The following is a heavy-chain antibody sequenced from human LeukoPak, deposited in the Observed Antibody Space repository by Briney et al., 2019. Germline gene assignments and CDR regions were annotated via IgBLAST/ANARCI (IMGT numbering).Heavy chain of an antibody. CDR2: ISHSGTA. V-gene: IGHV4-34*01. Sequence: ETLSLTCAVHGGSFSGYFWSWIRQPPGKGLEWIGEISHSGTANYNPSLESRFTISVDTSKNQFSLRLTSVTAADTAVYYCARKTVTTGVDYWGQGTLVTVSS. CDR1: GGSFSGYF. J-gene: IGHJ4*02. D-gene: IGHD4-17*01. CDR3: ARKTVTTGVDY.